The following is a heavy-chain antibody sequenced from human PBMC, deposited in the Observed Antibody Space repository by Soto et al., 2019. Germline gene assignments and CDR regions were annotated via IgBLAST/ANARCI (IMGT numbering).Heavy chain of an antibody. J-gene: IGHJ4*02. CDR1: GFTFSSYA. D-gene: IGHD3-9*01. Sequence: QVQLVESGGGVVQPGRSLRLSCAASGFTFSSYALHWVRQAPGKGLEYVAVISYDGKNKYYVDSVKGRFTISRDNSKNTLYLQMDSLRAEDTALYYCARGGLRYFDWLSPDGDYWGQGTLVTVSS. CDR3: ARGGLRYFDWLSPDGDY. CDR2: ISYDGKNK. V-gene: IGHV3-30*04.